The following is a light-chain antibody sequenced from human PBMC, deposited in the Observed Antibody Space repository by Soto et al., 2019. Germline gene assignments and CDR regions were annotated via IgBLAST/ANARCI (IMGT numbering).Light chain of an antibody. CDR3: QQYGSSPLT. CDR2: DAS. V-gene: IGKV3-20*01. Sequence: EIALTQSPGTLSLSPGERASLSCRASQSVSTNYLAWYQQKPGQAPRLLIYDASSRATGIPGRFSGSGSGTDFTLTISRLEPEDFAVYYCQQYGSSPLTFGQGTKVDIK. CDR1: QSVSTNY. J-gene: IGKJ1*01.